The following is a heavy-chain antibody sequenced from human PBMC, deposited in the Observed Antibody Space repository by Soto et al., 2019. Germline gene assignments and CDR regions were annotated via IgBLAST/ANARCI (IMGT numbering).Heavy chain of an antibody. CDR2: IIPIFGTA. CDR3: ARGDEGYCSGGNCYVAGY. J-gene: IGHJ4*02. D-gene: IGHD2-15*01. Sequence: QVQLVQSGAEVKKPGSSVKVSCKASGGTFSSYAISWVRQAPGQGLEWMGGIIPIFGTANYAQKFQGRVTITADESTSTAYMELSSLRSEDTVVYYCARGDEGYCSGGNCYVAGYWGQGTLVTVSS. CDR1: GGTFSSYA. V-gene: IGHV1-69*01.